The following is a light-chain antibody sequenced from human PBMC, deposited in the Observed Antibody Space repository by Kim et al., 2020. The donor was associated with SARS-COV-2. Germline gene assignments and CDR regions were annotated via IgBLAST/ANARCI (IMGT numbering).Light chain of an antibody. CDR3: QVWDSSSDHVV. CDR2: YDS. J-gene: IGLJ2*01. Sequence: PVMTARITCWCNNIGSKRVHLYLQKPGQAPVLVIYYDSDRPSGIPERFSGSNSGNTATLTISRVEAGDEADYYCQVWDSSSDHVVFGGGTQLTVL. CDR1: NIGSKR. V-gene: IGLV3-21*04.